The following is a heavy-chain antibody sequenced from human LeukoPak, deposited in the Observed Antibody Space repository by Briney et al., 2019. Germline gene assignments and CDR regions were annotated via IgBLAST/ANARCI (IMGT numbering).Heavy chain of an antibody. CDR2: IYFSGGT. V-gene: IGHV4-59*01. Sequence: SETLSLTCTVSGGSITDYYWTWGRQPPGKGLEWIGYIYFSGGTNYNPSVKSRVTISVDTSKNQFSLQLGSVTAADTAVYYCARRAAAVGTYYMDVWGKGTTVTVSS. D-gene: IGHD6-13*01. CDR3: ARRAAAVGTYYMDV. J-gene: IGHJ6*03. CDR1: GGSITDYY.